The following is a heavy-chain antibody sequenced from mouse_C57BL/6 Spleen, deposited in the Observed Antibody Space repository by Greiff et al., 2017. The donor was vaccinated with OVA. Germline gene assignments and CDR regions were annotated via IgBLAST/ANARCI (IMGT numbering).Heavy chain of an antibody. CDR3: ARGEDDGYLRFAY. D-gene: IGHD2-3*01. CDR2: INPSSGYT. CDR1: GYTFTSYW. J-gene: IGHJ3*01. V-gene: IGHV1-7*01. Sequence: QVQLQQSGAELAKPGASVKLSCKAPGYTFTSYWMHWVKQRPGQGLEWIGYINPSSGYTKYYQKFKDKATMTADKSSSIAYMQLSSLTYEDSAVYDCARGEDDGYLRFAYWGQGTLVTVSA.